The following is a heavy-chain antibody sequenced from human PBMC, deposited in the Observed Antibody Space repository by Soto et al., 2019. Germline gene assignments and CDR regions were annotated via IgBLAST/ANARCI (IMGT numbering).Heavy chain of an antibody. J-gene: IGHJ4*02. CDR3: ARDTGDGTFDF. CDR2: INAGYGNT. V-gene: IGHV1-3*01. CDR1: GYTFSSYA. D-gene: IGHD7-27*01. Sequence: QVHLVQSGAEVRKPGASVKVSCKASGYTFSSYAMHWVRQAPGQRLEWMGWINAGYGNTKSSQKFQDRVTISRDTSASTAYMALTSLRSEATAVYYCARDTGDGTFDFWGQGTLVTVSS.